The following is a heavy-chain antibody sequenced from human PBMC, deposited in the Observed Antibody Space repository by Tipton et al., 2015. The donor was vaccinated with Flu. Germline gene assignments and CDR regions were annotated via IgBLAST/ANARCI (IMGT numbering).Heavy chain of an antibody. CDR3: ARGGIPRTGSGDI. J-gene: IGHJ3*02. V-gene: IGHV3-53*01. CDR1: GFTVSTIY. CDR2: MYSGGDT. D-gene: IGHD1-1*01. Sequence: SLRLSCAASGFTVSTIYMSWVRQAPGKGLEWVSVMYSGGDTYYADSVKGRFTISRDSFKNTLYLQMNSLRAEDTAMYYCARGGIPRTGSGDIWGQGTMVTVSS.